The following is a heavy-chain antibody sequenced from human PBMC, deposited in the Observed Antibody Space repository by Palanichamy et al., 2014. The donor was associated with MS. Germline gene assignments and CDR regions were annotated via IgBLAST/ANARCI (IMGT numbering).Heavy chain of an antibody. V-gene: IGHV4-31*03. D-gene: IGHD3-16*01. CDR1: GGSISSGVNY. Sequence: VHLQESGPGLVKPSQTLSLTCTVSGGSISSGVNYWSWIRQHPGKGLEWIRYIYHSGTTNYNPSFKSRVTISVDTSENQFSLKLSSVTAADTAVYYCARSPGWAWELRLDWGQGALVTVSS. CDR2: IYHSGTT. CDR3: ARSPGWAWELRLD. J-gene: IGHJ4*02.